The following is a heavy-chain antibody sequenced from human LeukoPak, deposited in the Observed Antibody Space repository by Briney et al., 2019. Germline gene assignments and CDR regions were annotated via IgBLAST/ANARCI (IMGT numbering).Heavy chain of an antibody. V-gene: IGHV1-8*01. D-gene: IGHD2-2*01. CDR2: MNPNSGNT. CDR1: GYTFTSYD. J-gene: IGHJ4*02. CDR3: ARAWRRCSSTSCQMYYFDY. Sequence: ASVKVSCKASGYTFTSYDINWVRQATGQGLEWMGWMNPNSGNTGYAQKFQGRVTMTRSTSISTAYMELSSLRSEDTAVYYCARAWRRCSSTSCQMYYFDYWGQGTLVTVSS.